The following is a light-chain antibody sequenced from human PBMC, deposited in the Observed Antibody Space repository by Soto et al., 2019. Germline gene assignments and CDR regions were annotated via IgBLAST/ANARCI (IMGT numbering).Light chain of an antibody. CDR1: QSISSY. CDR3: QQSYSTPHT. V-gene: IGKV1-39*01. Sequence: DIQMTQSASSLSASLGDRVTITWRASQSISSYLNWYQQKPGKAPKLLIYAASSLQSGVPSRFSGSGSGTDFNLTISSLQTEDFATYYCQQSYSTPHTFGQGTRLEIK. J-gene: IGKJ5*01. CDR2: AAS.